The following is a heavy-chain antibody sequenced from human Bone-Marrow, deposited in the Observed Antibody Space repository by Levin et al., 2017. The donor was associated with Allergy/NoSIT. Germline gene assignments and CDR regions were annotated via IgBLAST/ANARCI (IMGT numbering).Heavy chain of an antibody. CDR2: ISSSSSYI. J-gene: IGHJ4*02. CDR3: ARRGSGYGSGSYYDRIDY. CDR1: GFTFSSYS. Sequence: AGGSLRLSCAASGFTFSSYSMNWVRQAPGKGLEWVSSISSSSSYIYYADSVKGRFTISRDNAKNSLYLQMNSLRAEDTAVYYCARRGSGYGSGSYYDRIDYWGQGTLVTVSS. D-gene: IGHD3-10*01. V-gene: IGHV3-21*01.